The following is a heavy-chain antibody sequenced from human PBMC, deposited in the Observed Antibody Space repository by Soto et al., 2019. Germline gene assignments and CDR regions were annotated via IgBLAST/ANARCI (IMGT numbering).Heavy chain of an antibody. CDR2: ISYDGSNK. V-gene: IGHV3-30-3*01. CDR1: GFTVSSNF. J-gene: IGHJ5*02. Sequence: VQLVESGGGLVQPGGSLRLSCAASGFTVSSNFMTWVRQAPGKGLEWVAIISYDGSNKYYADSVKGRFIISRDNSKNTLFLQMNSLRAEDTAMYYCARGEGFDPWGQGTLVTVSS. CDR3: ARGEGFDP.